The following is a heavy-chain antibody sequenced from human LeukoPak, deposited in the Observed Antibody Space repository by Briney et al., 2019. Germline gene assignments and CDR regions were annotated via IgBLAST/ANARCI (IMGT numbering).Heavy chain of an antibody. V-gene: IGHV1-8*02. CDR1: GYSFTSYW. Sequence: PGESLKISCKGSGYSFTSYWIGWVRQATGQGLEWMGWMNPNSGNTGYAQKFQGRVTMTRNTSMSTAYMELSSLRSEDTAVYYCARHGGYDYWFDPWGQGTLVTVSS. D-gene: IGHD5-12*01. J-gene: IGHJ5*02. CDR3: ARHGGYDYWFDP. CDR2: MNPNSGNT.